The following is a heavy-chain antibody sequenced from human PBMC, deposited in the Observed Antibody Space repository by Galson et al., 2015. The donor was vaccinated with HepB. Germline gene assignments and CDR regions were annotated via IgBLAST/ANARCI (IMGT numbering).Heavy chain of an antibody. D-gene: IGHD2-2*01. Sequence: SVKVSCKASGGTFSSYAISWVRQAPGQGLEWMGGIIPIFGTANYAQKFQGRVTITADESTSTAYMELSSLRAEDTAVYYCARTVVVPAATKYYYYMDVWGKGTTVTVSS. CDR3: ARTVVVPAATKYYYYMDV. CDR1: GGTFSSYA. CDR2: IIPIFGTA. J-gene: IGHJ6*03. V-gene: IGHV1-69*13.